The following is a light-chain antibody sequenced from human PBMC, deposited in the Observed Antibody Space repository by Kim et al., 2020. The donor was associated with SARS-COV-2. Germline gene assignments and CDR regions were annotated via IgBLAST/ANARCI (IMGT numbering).Light chain of an antibody. CDR3: QLNDAFPIP. CDR2: DVS. J-gene: IGKJ5*01. Sequence: DILMTQSPSSLSASVGDRVTITCQATQVIRKFLNWYQQRPGKAPQLLIYDVSNLQTGVPSRFSGSGYGTEFTLTISSLQPEDFATYYYQLNDAFPIPFGQGTQLE. V-gene: IGKV1-33*01. CDR1: QVIRKF.